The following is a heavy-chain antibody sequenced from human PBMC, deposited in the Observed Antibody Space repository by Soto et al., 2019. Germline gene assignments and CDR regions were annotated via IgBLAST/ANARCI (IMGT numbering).Heavy chain of an antibody. CDR2: FYYSENT. J-gene: IGHJ6*02. V-gene: IGHV4-39*01. D-gene: IGHD2-2*01. Sequence: QLQLQESGPGLVKPSETLSLTCAVSGGSITSSSYSWGWVRQPPGKGLEWIATFYYSENTHYNTSVGSRVTISVDTSKNQFSRKLSSVTAADTAVYYCARLGGHCSSSSCFGFYVMDVWGQGTTVTVSS. CDR1: GGSITSSSYS. CDR3: ARLGGHCSSSSCFGFYVMDV.